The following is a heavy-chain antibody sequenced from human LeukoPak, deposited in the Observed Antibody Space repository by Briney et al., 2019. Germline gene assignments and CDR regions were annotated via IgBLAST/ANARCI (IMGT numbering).Heavy chain of an antibody. J-gene: IGHJ4*02. Sequence: GGSLRLSCVASGFPFDDYGMFWVRQNPGKGLEWISGISWNSGIIAYADSVKGRFTIFRGNAKNSLFLQMNSLRVEDTAVYYCVKDRYFYDSGSKANWGQGTLVTVSS. CDR1: GFPFDDYG. V-gene: IGHV3-9*01. D-gene: IGHD3-22*01. CDR3: VKDRYFYDSGSKAN. CDR2: ISWNSGII.